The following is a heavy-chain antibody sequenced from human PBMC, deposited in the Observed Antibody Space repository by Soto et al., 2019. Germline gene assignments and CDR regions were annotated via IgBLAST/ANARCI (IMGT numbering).Heavy chain of an antibody. J-gene: IGHJ4*02. D-gene: IGHD1-26*01. CDR1: GFPFSSYA. Sequence: QVQLVESGGGVVQPGTSLRLSCAASGFPFSSYAIHCVRQAPGKGLEWVAVISHDGTNKYYADSVKGRFTISRDNSKNTPYLHMNSLRHEDTAVYYCARVWGDSGRDYFDHWGQGTLVTVSS. V-gene: IGHV3-30-3*01. CDR2: ISHDGTNK. CDR3: ARVWGDSGRDYFDH.